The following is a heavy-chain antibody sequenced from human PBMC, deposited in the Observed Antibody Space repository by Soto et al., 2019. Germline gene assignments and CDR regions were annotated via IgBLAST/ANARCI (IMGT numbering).Heavy chain of an antibody. J-gene: IGHJ4*02. CDR3: ARNWNSGYYYFDY. V-gene: IGHV3-23*01. CDR1: GFTFSSYA. Sequence: GGSLRLSCAASGFTFSSYAMSWVRQAPGKGLEWISVISTSGGGTDYADSVKGRFTISRDNSKNTLSLQMNSLRAEDTAVYYCARNWNSGYYYFDYWGQGTLVTVSS. CDR2: ISTSGGGT. D-gene: IGHD1-1*01.